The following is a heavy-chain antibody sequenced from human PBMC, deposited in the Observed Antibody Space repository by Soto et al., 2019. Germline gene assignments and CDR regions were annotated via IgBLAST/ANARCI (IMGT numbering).Heavy chain of an antibody. Sequence: QVQLVQSGAEVKKPGSSVKVSCQASGGTFSSYAISWVRQAPGQGLEWMGGIIPIFGTANYAQKFQGRVTITADESTSTAYMELSSLRSEDTAVYYCASTKSDYNLHFRLDLWGRGTLVTVSS. J-gene: IGHJ2*01. CDR3: ASTKSDYNLHFRLDL. V-gene: IGHV1-69*12. CDR2: IIPIFGTA. D-gene: IGHD4-17*01. CDR1: GGTFSSYA.